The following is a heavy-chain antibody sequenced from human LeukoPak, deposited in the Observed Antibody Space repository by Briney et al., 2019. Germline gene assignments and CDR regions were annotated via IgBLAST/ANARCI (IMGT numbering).Heavy chain of an antibody. V-gene: IGHV3-48*03. J-gene: IGHJ6*04. Sequence: GGPLRLSCAASGFTFSNYQMLWLRQAPGKALEGVSYISSSGSTIYYADSVKGRFTISRDNAKNSLYLQMNSLRAEDTAVYYCAELGITMIGGVWGKGTTVTISS. D-gene: IGHD3-10*02. CDR2: ISSSGSTI. CDR3: AELGITMIGGV. CDR1: GFTFSNYQ.